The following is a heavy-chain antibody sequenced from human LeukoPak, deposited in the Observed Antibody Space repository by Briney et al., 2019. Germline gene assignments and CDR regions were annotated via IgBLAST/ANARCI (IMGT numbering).Heavy chain of an antibody. J-gene: IGHJ4*02. Sequence: GGSLRLSCAASGFTFSSYWMHWVRQAPGKGLVWVSRINSDGSSTSYADSVKGRFTISRDNAKNTLYLQMNSLRAEDTAVYYCAREEVSYGDRYYFDYWGQGTLVTVSS. CDR3: AREEVSYGDRYYFDY. D-gene: IGHD4-17*01. CDR1: GFTFSSYW. CDR2: INSDGSST. V-gene: IGHV3-74*01.